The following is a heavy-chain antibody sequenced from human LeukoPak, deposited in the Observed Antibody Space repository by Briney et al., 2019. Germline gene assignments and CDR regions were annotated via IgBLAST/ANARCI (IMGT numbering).Heavy chain of an antibody. Sequence: SVKVSCKASGGTFSSYAISWVRQAPGQGLEWMGGIIPIFGTADYAQKFQGRVTITTDESTSTAYMELSSLRSEDTAVYYCARGSSSSSGGYYYYYMDVWGKGTTVTVSS. D-gene: IGHD6-6*01. V-gene: IGHV1-69*05. J-gene: IGHJ6*03. CDR1: GGTFSSYA. CDR3: ARGSSSSSGGYYYYYMDV. CDR2: IIPIFGTA.